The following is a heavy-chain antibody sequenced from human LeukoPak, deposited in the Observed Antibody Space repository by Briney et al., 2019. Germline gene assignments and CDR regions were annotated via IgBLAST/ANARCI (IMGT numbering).Heavy chain of an antibody. J-gene: IGHJ5*02. CDR2: IRYDGSNK. CDR3: AKVGYSSSWYENWFDP. V-gene: IGHV3-30*02. D-gene: IGHD6-13*01. CDR1: GFTFSSYG. Sequence: GGSLRLSCAASGFTFSSYGMYWVRQAPGKGLEWVAFIRYDGSNKYYADSVKGRFTISRDNSKNTLYLQMNSLRAEDTAVYYCAKVGYSSSWYENWFDPWGQGTLVTVSS.